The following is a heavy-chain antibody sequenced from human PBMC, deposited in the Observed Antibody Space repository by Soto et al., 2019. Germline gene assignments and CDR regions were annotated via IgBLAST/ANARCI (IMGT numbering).Heavy chain of an antibody. V-gene: IGHV4-59*01. CDR2: IHYSGST. CDR3: ASTSDYYDSSGYSWFDP. J-gene: IGHJ5*02. Sequence: PSETLSLPWTVAGGSLSSYYWSWIRPPPGKGLEWIGYIHYSGSTNYNPTLKSRVTISIDTSKNQFSLKLNSVTAADTAVYYCASTSDYYDSSGYSWFDPWGQGTLVTVSS. D-gene: IGHD3-22*01. CDR1: GGSLSSYY.